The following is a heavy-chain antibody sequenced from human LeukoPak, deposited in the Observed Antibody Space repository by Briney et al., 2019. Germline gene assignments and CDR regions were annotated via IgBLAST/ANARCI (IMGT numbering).Heavy chain of an antibody. D-gene: IGHD6-19*01. CDR1: GYTFTSYY. J-gene: IGHJ5*02. CDR3: ARDSGIAVAGTGRWFDP. CDR2: INPSGGST. V-gene: IGHV1-46*01. Sequence: GASVKVSCKASGYTFTSYYMHWVRQAPGQGLEWMGIINPSGGSTSYAQKLQGRVTMTTDTSTSTAYMELRSLRSDDTAVYYCARDSGIAVAGTGRWFDPWGQGTLVTVSS.